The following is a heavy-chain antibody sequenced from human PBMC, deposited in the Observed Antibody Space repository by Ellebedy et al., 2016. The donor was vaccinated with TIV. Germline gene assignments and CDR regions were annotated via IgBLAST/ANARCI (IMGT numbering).Heavy chain of an antibody. J-gene: IGHJ4*02. CDR2: INPNSGGT. CDR1: GGTFSSYA. Sequence: ASVKVSCXASGGTFSSYAISWVRQAPGQGLEWMGWINPNSGGTNYAQKFQGRVTMTRDTSISTAYMELSRLRSDDTAVYYCARDLGPDYDSSGYYGAFDYWGQGTLVTVSS. CDR3: ARDLGPDYDSSGYYGAFDY. V-gene: IGHV1-2*02. D-gene: IGHD3-22*01.